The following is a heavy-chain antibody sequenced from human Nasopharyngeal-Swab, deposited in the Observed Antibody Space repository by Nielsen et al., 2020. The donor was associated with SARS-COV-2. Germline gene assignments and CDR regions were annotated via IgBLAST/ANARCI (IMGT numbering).Heavy chain of an antibody. Sequence: WIRQPPGKGLEWVSSISSSSSYIYYADSVKGRFTISRDNAKNSLYLQMNSLRAEDTAVYYCAKGGNSGWLQSAEYFDYWGQGTLVTVSS. CDR3: AKGGNSGWLQSAEYFDY. V-gene: IGHV3-21*04. J-gene: IGHJ4*02. D-gene: IGHD5-24*01. CDR2: ISSSSSYI.